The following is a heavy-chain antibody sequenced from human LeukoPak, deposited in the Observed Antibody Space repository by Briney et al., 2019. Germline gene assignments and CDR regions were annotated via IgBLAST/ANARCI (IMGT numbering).Heavy chain of an antibody. D-gene: IGHD4/OR15-4a*01. J-gene: IGHJ4*02. CDR2: INTNTGNP. CDR1: GYTFTGYY. Sequence: GASVKVSCKASGYTFTGYYMHWVRQAPGQGLEWLGWINTNTGNPTYAQAFTGRFVFSLDTSVSTAYLQISSLKADDTALYYCARGVPRLPYWGQGTLVTVSS. V-gene: IGHV7-4-1*02. CDR3: ARGVPRLPY.